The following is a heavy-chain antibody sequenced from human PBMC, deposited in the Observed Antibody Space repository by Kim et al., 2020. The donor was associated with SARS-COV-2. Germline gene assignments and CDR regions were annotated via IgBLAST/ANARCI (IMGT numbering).Heavy chain of an antibody. D-gene: IGHD4-4*01. CDR3: ARDPVGDGYSFFYY. Sequence: AASVQGRFTISRDYSKNTLSLQMNSLRAEDTAIYYCARDPVGDGYSFFYYWGQGTLVTVAS. V-gene: IGHV3-53*01. J-gene: IGHJ4*02.